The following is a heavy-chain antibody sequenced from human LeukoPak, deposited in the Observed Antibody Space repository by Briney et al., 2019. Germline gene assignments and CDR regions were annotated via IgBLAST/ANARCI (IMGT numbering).Heavy chain of an antibody. V-gene: IGHV4-34*01. D-gene: IGHD1-26*01. J-gene: IGHJ6*03. CDR3: ARVRGATSHYYYYYYMDV. CDR2: INHSGST. Sequence: SETPSLTCAVYGRSFSGYYWSWIRQPPGKGLEWIGEINHSGSTNYNPSLKSRVTISVDTSKNQFSLKLSSVTAADTAVYYCARVRGATSHYYYYYYMDVWGKGTTVTISS. CDR1: GRSFSGYY.